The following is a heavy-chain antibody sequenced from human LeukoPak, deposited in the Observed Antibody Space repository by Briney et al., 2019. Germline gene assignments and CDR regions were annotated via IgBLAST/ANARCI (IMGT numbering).Heavy chain of an antibody. CDR2: IKRDGSEK. D-gene: IGHD3-10*01. Sequence: HPGGSLRLSCAASRFTFSSYSMNWVRQAPGKGLEWVANIKRDGSEKYYVDSMKGRFTISRDNAKNSLYLQMNSLGAEDTAVYYCARGGAPGFYFDGWGQGTLVTVSS. J-gene: IGHJ4*02. CDR3: ARGGAPGFYFDG. V-gene: IGHV3-7*01. CDR1: RFTFSSYS.